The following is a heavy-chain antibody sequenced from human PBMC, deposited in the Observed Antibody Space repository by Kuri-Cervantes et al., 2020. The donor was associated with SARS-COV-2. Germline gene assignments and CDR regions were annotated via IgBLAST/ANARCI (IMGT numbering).Heavy chain of an antibody. CDR3: TTLIDY. Sequence: GGSLKIHCEVSGFLLIASAIPWVRQASGKGLEWVGRVRGKRNNYATAYAASVKGRLTISRDDSKNMAYLQMNSLKTEDTAVYYCTTLIDYWGQGALVTVSS. J-gene: IGHJ4*02. CDR2: VRGKRNNYAT. V-gene: IGHV3-73*01. CDR1: GFLLIASA.